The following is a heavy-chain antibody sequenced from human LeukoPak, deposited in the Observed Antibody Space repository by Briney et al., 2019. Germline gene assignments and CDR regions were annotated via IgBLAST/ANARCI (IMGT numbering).Heavy chain of an antibody. V-gene: IGHV4-34*01. CDR3: ARIRCGHSGSVCYNH. CDR2: ISHTEGT. CDR1: GVSINDYY. D-gene: IGHD2-21*01. J-gene: IGHJ4*02. Sequence: SETLSLTCGVFGVSINDYYWRWLRQSPGKGLEWIGEISHTEGTRYNPSLESRVTMSVGTSENQLSLKLIFVTAADTAVYYCARIRCGHSGSVCYNHWGLGTLVTVSS.